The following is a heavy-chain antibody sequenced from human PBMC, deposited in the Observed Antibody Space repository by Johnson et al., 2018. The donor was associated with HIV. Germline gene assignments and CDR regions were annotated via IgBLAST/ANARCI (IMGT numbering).Heavy chain of an antibody. V-gene: IGHV3-30*19. CDR2: IWYDGSNK. CDR1: GFTFSSYG. J-gene: IGHJ3*02. D-gene: IGHD6-19*01. Sequence: QVQLVESGGGVVQPGRSLRLSCAASGFTFSSYGMHWVRQAPGKGLEWVAVIWYDGSNKYYADSVKGRFTISRDNSKNTLYLQMNSLRAEDTAVYYCLSRWLVRYAFDIWGQGTMVTVSS. CDR3: LSRWLVRYAFDI.